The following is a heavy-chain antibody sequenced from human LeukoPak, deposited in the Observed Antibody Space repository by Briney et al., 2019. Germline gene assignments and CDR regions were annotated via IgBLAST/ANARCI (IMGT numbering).Heavy chain of an antibody. Sequence: ASVKVSCKASGGPFSSYAISWVRQAPGQGLEWMGRIIPIFGTANYAQKFQGRVTITADKSTSTAYMELSSLRSEDTAVYYCARGVHYGGAIDYWGQGTLVTVSS. CDR1: GGPFSSYA. J-gene: IGHJ4*02. CDR2: IIPIFGTA. CDR3: ARGVHYGGAIDY. V-gene: IGHV1-69*06. D-gene: IGHD4-17*01.